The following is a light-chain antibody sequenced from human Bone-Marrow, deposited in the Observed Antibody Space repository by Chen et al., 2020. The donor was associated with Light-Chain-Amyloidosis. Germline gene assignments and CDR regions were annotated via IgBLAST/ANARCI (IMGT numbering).Light chain of an antibody. Sequence: QSVLTQPPSASGTPGQRVTISCSGGSSNIGSNTVNWYQQLPGTAPKLIIYDNNQRPSGVPDRFSGSKSGTSASLAISGLQSEDEADYYCAPWDDSLNGYVFGSGTKVTVL. V-gene: IGLV1-44*01. J-gene: IGLJ1*01. CDR2: DNN. CDR3: APWDDSLNGYV. CDR1: SSNIGSNT.